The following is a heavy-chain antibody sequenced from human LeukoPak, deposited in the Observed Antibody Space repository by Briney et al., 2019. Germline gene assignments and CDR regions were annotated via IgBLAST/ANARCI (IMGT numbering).Heavy chain of an antibody. CDR1: GGTFSSYA. V-gene: IGHV1-69*13. D-gene: IGHD4-17*01. CDR2: IIPIFGTA. CDR3: ARDEGPTVTADW. Sequence: GASVKVSCKASGGTFSSYAISWVRQAPGQGLEWMGGIIPIFGTANYAQKFQGRVTITADESTSTAYMELRSLRSDDTAVYYCARDEGPTVTADWWGQGTLVTVSS. J-gene: IGHJ4*02.